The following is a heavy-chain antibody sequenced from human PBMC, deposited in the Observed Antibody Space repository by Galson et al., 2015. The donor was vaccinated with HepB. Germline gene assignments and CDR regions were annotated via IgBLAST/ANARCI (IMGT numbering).Heavy chain of an antibody. J-gene: IGHJ4*02. CDR3: SREAYSSGWYGDFDH. D-gene: IGHD6-19*01. CDR1: GGSFSDYN. CDR2: ISYRGGT. Sequence: SETLSLTCSVSGGSFSDYNWSWIRQSPGKGLEWIGYISYRGGTNYNPSLKGRVSISMDTSKSQFSLTLSSVTAADTAVYFCSREAYSSGWYGDFDHWGQGTLVIVSS. V-gene: IGHV4-59*01.